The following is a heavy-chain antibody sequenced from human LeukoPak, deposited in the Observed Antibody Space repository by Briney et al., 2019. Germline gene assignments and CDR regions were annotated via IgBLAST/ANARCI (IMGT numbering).Heavy chain of an antibody. Sequence: SETLSLTCTVSGGSVSRSPYYWGWIRQPPGKGLEWIGNIYYSGSTYYNPSLKSRVTISVDTSKNQFSLKLSSVTAADTAVYYCARDYDILTGLGIWGQGTMVTVSS. J-gene: IGHJ3*02. CDR3: ARDYDILTGLGI. V-gene: IGHV4-39*02. CDR2: IYYSGST. CDR1: GGSVSRSPYY. D-gene: IGHD3-9*01.